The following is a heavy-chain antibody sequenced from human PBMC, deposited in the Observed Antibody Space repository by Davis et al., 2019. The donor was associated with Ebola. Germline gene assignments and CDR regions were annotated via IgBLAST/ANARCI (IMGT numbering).Heavy chain of an antibody. J-gene: IGHJ4*02. CDR3: STEIRAVVYSDY. V-gene: IGHV3-15*01. CDR2: IKSKTDGGTT. Sequence: PGGSLRLSCAASGFTFSSYSINWVRQAPGKGLEWVGRIKSKTDGGTTDYAAPVKGRFTISRDDSKNTLYLQMNSLKTEDTAVYYCSTEIRAVVYSDYWGQGTLVTVSS. CDR1: GFTFSSYS. D-gene: IGHD4-23*01.